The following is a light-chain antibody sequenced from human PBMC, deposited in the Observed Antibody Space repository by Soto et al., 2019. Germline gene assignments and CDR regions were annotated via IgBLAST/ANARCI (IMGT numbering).Light chain of an antibody. CDR3: AAWDDSLNGYV. Sequence: QSVLTQPPSASGTPGQRVTISCSGSSSNIGSNTVNWYQQLPGTAPKLLIYSIYQRPSGVPDRFSGSKSGTSASLAISGLQSEDEADHYCAAWDDSLNGYVFGTGTKVTVL. CDR2: SIY. J-gene: IGLJ1*01. V-gene: IGLV1-44*01. CDR1: SSNIGSNT.